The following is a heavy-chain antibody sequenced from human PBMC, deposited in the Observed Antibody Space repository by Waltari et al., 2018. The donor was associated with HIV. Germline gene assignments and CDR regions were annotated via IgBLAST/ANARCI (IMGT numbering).Heavy chain of an antibody. CDR1: GYTFTNYY. CDR2: IHPNSGDT. D-gene: IGHD3-22*01. J-gene: IGHJ4*02. Sequence: QVQLVQSGAEVKRPGASVKVSCKASGYTFTNYYMHWVRQAPGQGLEWMGWIHPNSGDTKDAQKFQGRVTMTRDTSISTAYLELSRLRSDDAALYYCALRGLKVDSSVYGPDYWGQGTLVTVSS. V-gene: IGHV1-2*02. CDR3: ALRGLKVDSSVYGPDY.